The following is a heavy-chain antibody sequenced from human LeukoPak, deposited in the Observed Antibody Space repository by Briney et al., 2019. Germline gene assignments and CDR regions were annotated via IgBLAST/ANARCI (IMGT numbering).Heavy chain of an antibody. D-gene: IGHD2-15*01. CDR1: GFTFTTYW. CDR3: AKGHSCSGGSCYSWLFDY. V-gene: IGHV3-7*03. CDR2: IKYDGGEK. J-gene: IGHJ4*02. Sequence: GGSLRLSCIASGFTFTTYWMSWVRQAPGKGLEWVANIKYDGGEKYYVDSVKGRFTISRDNAKSSLYLQMDSLRAEDTAVYYCAKGHSCSGGSCYSWLFDYWGQGTLVTVSS.